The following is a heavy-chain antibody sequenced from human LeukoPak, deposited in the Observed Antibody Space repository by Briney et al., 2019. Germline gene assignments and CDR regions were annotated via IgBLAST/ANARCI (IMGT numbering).Heavy chain of an antibody. D-gene: IGHD3-10*01. V-gene: IGHV3-15*01. J-gene: IGHJ4*02. Sequence: KSGGSLRLSCAVSGLYFPELWMSWVRLSPEKGLEWVGRIKSNVDGGTADYMTSVKGRFTISRDDSKYTLYLQLSSLKTEDTGIYYCMSDPRIQGSVDYWGRGTLVTVSS. CDR3: MSDPRIQGSVDY. CDR2: IKSNVDGGTA. CDR1: GLYFPELW.